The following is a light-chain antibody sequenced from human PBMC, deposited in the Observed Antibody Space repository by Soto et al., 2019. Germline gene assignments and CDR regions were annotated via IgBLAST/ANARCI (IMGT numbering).Light chain of an antibody. CDR2: KAS. Sequence: DIQMTQSPSTLSASVGDRVTITCRASQSISSWLAWYQQKPGKAPKLLIYKASTLESGVPSRFSGSGSGTEFTLTISSLQADDFATYYCPHYYRSSTFGQGTKVEIK. V-gene: IGKV1-5*03. CDR3: PHYYRSST. J-gene: IGKJ1*01. CDR1: QSISSW.